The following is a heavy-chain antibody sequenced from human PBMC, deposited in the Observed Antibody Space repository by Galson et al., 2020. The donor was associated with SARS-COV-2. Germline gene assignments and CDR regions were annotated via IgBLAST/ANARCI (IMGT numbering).Heavy chain of an antibody. V-gene: IGHV4-59*11. CDR3: ARGGEPTYTPDSSGYHTGNWFEP. CDR2: VFHSGHT. J-gene: IGHJ5*02. CDR1: GDSITSHY. Sequence: SETLSLTCSVSGDSITSHYWSWLRQTPDKGLEWIGYVFHSGHTNYNPSLKSRLKMSVDTSRNQISLRVTSVTAADTAVYYCARGGEPTYTPDSSGYHTGNWFEPWGQGTLVTVSS. D-gene: IGHD3-22*01.